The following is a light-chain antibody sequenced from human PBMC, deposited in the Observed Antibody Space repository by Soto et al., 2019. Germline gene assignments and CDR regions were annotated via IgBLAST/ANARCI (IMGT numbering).Light chain of an antibody. Sequence: EIVLTQSPGILSLSPGEIATFSCRASQIFAGTNLAWYHRKPGQAPRLLIFGASLRDNGLPDRFSGSGSGTDFTLTISRLEPEDLAVYYCQQYDTPPRTFGQGTRVAIK. V-gene: IGKV3-20*01. J-gene: IGKJ1*01. CDR2: GAS. CDR3: QQYDTPPRT. CDR1: QIFAGTN.